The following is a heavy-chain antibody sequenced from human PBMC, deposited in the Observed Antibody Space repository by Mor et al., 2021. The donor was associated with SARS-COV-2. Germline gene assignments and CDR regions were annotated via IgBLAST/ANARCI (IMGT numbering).Heavy chain of an antibody. V-gene: IGHV3-7*01. CDR3: ARALGGSGTFGPADY. D-gene: IGHD3-10*01. Sequence: YLDSVKGRFTISRDTAKNSLYLQMNSLRAEDTAVYFCARALGGSGTFGPADYWGQGTLVAVSS. J-gene: IGHJ4*02.